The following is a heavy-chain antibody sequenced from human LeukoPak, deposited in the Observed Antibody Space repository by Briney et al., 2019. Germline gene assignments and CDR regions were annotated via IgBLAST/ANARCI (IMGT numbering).Heavy chain of an antibody. CDR1: GYTFTGYY. J-gene: IGHJ5*02. V-gene: IGHV1-46*01. Sequence: ASVKVSCKASGYTFTGYYMHWVRQAPGQGLEWMGIINPSGGSTSYAQKFQGRVTMTRDTSTSTVYMELSSLRSEDTAVYYCARGLYYYDSSGPFDPWGQGTLVTVSS. CDR2: INPSGGST. CDR3: ARGLYYYDSSGPFDP. D-gene: IGHD3-22*01.